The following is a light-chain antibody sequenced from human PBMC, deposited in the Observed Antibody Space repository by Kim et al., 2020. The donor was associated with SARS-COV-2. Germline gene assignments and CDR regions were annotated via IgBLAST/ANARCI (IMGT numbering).Light chain of an antibody. V-gene: IGKV3-11*01. CDR1: HGISSY. CDR3: QQRSISRT. J-gene: IGKJ2*01. CDR2: DAS. Sequence: SQDKGPTHSRRASHGISSYLASYQQKPGQAPSLLIYDASNRATSVPARFSGGGYGTDFSLTISSREPKDFAVYYGQQRSISRTLGQGTKLEI.